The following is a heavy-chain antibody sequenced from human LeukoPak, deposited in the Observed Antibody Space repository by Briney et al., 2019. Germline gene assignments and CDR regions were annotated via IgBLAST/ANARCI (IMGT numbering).Heavy chain of an antibody. CDR3: ARGGDYYDSSGYYYVIQH. D-gene: IGHD3-22*01. CDR2: IYYSGST. J-gene: IGHJ1*01. V-gene: IGHV4-59*08. CDR1: GGSISSYY. Sequence: SETLSLTCTVSGGSISSYYWSWIRQPPGKGLEWIGYIYYSGSTYYNPSLKSRVTISVDTSKNQFSLKLSSVTAADTAVYYCARGGDYYDSSGYYYVIQHWGQGTLVTVSS.